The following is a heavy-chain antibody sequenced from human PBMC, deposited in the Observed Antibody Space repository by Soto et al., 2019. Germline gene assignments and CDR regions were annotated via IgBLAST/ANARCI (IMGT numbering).Heavy chain of an antibody. D-gene: IGHD4-17*01. CDR2: IYPGDSDT. CDR1: GYSFTSYW. CDR3: ARSNDYGDYYYYGMDV. V-gene: IGHV5-51*01. Sequence: GESLKISCNGSGYSFTSYWICWVRQMPWKGLEWMGIIYPGDSDTRYSPSFQGQVTISADKSISTAYLQWSSLKASDTAMYYCARSNDYGDYYYYGMDVWGQGTTVTVSS. J-gene: IGHJ6*02.